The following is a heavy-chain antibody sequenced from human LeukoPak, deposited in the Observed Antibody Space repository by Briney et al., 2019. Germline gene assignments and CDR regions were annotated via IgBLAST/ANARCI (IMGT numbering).Heavy chain of an antibody. D-gene: IGHD3-10*01. CDR3: ARHLYYYGSGSYRNYYYYYGMDV. V-gene: IGHV4-59*01. Sequence: SETLSLTCTVSGGSISSYYWSWIRQPPGKGLEWIGYIYYSGSTNYNPSLKSRVTISVDTSKNQFSLKLSSVTAADTAVYYCARHLYYYGSGSYRNYYYYYGMDVWGKGTTVTVSS. J-gene: IGHJ6*04. CDR2: IYYSGST. CDR1: GGSISSYY.